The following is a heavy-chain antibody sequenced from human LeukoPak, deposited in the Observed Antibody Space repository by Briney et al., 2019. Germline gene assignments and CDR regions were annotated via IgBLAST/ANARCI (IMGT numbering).Heavy chain of an antibody. J-gene: IGHJ6*04. D-gene: IGHD2-2*01. Sequence: SVKVSCNAAGGIFSSYAIIWGRRAPGQELEGMGGFIPIFGTANYEPKFQGRVTITADESTSTAYMELSSLRSEDTAVYYCARGARCSRNSCYAYYYGMDVWGKGTTVTVSS. CDR2: FIPIFGTA. V-gene: IGHV1-69*01. CDR1: GGIFSSYA. CDR3: ARGARCSRNSCYAYYYGMDV.